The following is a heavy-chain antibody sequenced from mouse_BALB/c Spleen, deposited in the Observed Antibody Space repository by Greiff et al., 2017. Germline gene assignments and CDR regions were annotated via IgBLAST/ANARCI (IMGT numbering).Heavy chain of an antibody. D-gene: IGHD2-3*01. CDR2: IDPSDSET. Sequence: VQLQQSGPQLVRPGASVKISCKASGYSFTSYWMHWVKQRPGQGLEWIGMIDPSDSETRLNQKFKDKATLTVDKSSSTAYMQLSSPTSEDSAVYYCARGPMGYSYAMDYWGQGTSVTVSS. V-gene: IGHV1S126*01. CDR3: ARGPMGYSYAMDY. J-gene: IGHJ4*01. CDR1: GYSFTSYW.